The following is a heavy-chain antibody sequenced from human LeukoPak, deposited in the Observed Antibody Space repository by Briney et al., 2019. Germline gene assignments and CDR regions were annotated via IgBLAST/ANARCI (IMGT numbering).Heavy chain of an antibody. CDR3: ARTAYYYDSSGYDDAFDI. CDR1: GGSISNSIYY. J-gene: IGHJ3*02. Sequence: LSLTCTVSGGSISNSIYYWGWVRQPPGKGLEWVSHISSSGSTRYYADSVKGRFTISRDNAKNSLYLQMNSLRAEDTAVYYCARTAYYYDSSGYDDAFDIWGQGTMVTVSS. V-gene: IGHV3-11*01. CDR2: ISSSGSTR. D-gene: IGHD3-22*01.